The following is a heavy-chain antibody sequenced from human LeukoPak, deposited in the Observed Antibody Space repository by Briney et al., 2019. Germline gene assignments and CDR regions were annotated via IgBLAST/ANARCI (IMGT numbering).Heavy chain of an antibody. CDR1: GFTFSSYA. D-gene: IGHD3-3*01. Sequence: TGGSLRLSCAASGFTFSSYAMHWVRQAPGKGLEWVAVISYDGSNKYYADSVKGRFTISRDNSKNTLYLQMNSLRAEDTAVYYCATPPFWSGYIFDYWGQGTLVTVSS. V-gene: IGHV3-30-3*01. CDR3: ATPPFWSGYIFDY. J-gene: IGHJ4*02. CDR2: ISYDGSNK.